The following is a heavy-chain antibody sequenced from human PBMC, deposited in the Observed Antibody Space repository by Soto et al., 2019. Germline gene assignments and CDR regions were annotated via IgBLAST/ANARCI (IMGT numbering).Heavy chain of an antibody. Sequence: PGGSLRLSCAASGFTFKNYEMNWARQAPGKGLEWLSYISSSGDTIYYADSVKGRFTISRDNAEDSLYLQMNSLRADDTAVYYCARTFSYICGGDGDGYWGPGTLVTVSS. V-gene: IGHV3-48*03. J-gene: IGHJ4*02. CDR3: ARTFSYICGGDGDGY. D-gene: IGHD1-1*01. CDR2: ISSSGDTI. CDR1: GFTFKNYE.